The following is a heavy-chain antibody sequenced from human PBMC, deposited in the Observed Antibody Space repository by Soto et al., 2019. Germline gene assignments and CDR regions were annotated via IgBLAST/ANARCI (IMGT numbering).Heavy chain of an antibody. CDR2: INHSGST. V-gene: IGHV4-34*01. D-gene: IGHD4-4*01. CDR3: ATMGTPATVFYFFDS. J-gene: IGHJ4*02. Sequence: SETLSLTCAVYGGSFSGYYWSWIRQPPGKGLEWIGEINHSGSTNYNPSLKSRVTISVDTSKNQFSLKLSFVTAAGTCVYYCATMGTPATVFYFFDSWGKESLATLSS. CDR1: GGSFSGYY.